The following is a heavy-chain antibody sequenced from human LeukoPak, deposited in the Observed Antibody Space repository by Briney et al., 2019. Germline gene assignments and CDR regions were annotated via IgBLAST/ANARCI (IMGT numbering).Heavy chain of an antibody. J-gene: IGHJ4*02. Sequence: GGSLRLSCAASGFIFTNYFMNWVRQAPGKGLEWVANINQDGSAKYYVDSMKGRFSISRDNANNSLYLQMNSLRAEDTAVYYCVRDRFFYDSRGHRVFDYWGQGTLVTVSS. V-gene: IGHV3-7*01. CDR1: GFIFTNYF. CDR2: INQDGSAK. D-gene: IGHD3-22*01. CDR3: VRDRFFYDSRGHRVFDY.